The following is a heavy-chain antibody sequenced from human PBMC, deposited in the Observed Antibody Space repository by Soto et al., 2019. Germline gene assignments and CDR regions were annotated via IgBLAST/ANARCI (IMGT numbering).Heavy chain of an antibody. CDR3: AKDGKWLVRGYYGMDV. Sequence: SYGWSRVHQKKKKGLEWVSAISGSGGSTYYADSVKGRFTISRDNSKNTLYLQMNSLRAEDTAVYFCAKDGKWLVRGYYGMDVWGQGTTVTV. V-gene: IGHV3-23*01. D-gene: IGHD6-19*01. CDR1: SYG. J-gene: IGHJ6*02. CDR2: ISGSGGST.